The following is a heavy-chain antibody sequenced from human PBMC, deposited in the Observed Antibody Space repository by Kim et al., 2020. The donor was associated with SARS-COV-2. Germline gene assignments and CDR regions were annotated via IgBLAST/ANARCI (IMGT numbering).Heavy chain of an antibody. Sequence: NSRPSLRSRVTMSLDTSKNQFSLKLPAVTAADTAVYYCAAYAEGEGGSGFWGQGILVTVSS. J-gene: IGHJ4*02. CDR3: AAYAEGEGGSGF. D-gene: IGHD3-10*01. V-gene: IGHV4-59*10.